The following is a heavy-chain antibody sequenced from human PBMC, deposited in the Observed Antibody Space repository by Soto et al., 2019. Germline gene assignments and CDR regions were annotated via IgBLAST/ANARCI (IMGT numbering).Heavy chain of an antibody. CDR3: ARDRVGRLDY. CDR2: MNPNSGNT. CDR1: GYTFTSYD. J-gene: IGHJ4*02. Sequence: QVQLVKSGAEVKKPGASVKVSCKASGYTFTSYDINWVRQATGQGLEWMGWMNPNSGNTGYAQKFPGRVPMTRKTSIITASMELSSLRSEDTAVYYCARDRVGRLDYWGQGNLVTVSS. V-gene: IGHV1-8*01.